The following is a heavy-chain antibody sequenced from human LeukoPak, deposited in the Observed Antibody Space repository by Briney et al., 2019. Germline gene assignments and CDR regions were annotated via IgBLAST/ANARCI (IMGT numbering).Heavy chain of an antibody. D-gene: IGHD3-10*01. CDR1: GGTFSSYA. J-gene: IGHJ4*02. CDR2: IIPIFGTA. Sequence: GASVKVSCKASGGTFSSYAISWVRQAPGQGLEWMGGIIPIFGTANYAQKFQGRVTITTDESTSTAYMELSSLRSEDTAVYYCARVFSRWLRSGGTNTMVRGVTHQPFDYWGQGTLVTVSS. V-gene: IGHV1-69*05. CDR3: ARVFSRWLRSGGTNTMVRGVTHQPFDY.